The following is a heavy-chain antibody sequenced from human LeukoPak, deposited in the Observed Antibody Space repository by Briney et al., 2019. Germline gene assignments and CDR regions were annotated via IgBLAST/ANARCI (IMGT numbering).Heavy chain of an antibody. V-gene: IGHV3-23*01. CDR1: GFIFSSYA. CDR3: ARDREGFGESYFDY. D-gene: IGHD3-10*01. CDR2: LSGSGDTT. J-gene: IGHJ4*02. Sequence: PGGSLRLSCAASGFIFSSYAMTWVRQAPGKGLEWVSGLSGSGDTTYYADSVKGRFTISRDNAKNSLYLQMNSLRAEDTAMYYCARDREGFGESYFDYWGQGTLVTVSS.